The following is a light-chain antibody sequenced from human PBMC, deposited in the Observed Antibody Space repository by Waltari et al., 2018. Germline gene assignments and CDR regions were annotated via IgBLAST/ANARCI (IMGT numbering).Light chain of an antibody. V-gene: IGKV1-27*01. J-gene: IGKJ1*01. CDR2: GTS. Sequence: DIQITQSPSSLSASVGDRVTITCRASQGISNYLAWYQQKPGKVPTLLIYGTSTLQSGVPSRFSGSGSGTDFTLTISSLQPEDVATYYCQKYNSAPWTFGQGTKVEVK. CDR3: QKYNSAPWT. CDR1: QGISNY.